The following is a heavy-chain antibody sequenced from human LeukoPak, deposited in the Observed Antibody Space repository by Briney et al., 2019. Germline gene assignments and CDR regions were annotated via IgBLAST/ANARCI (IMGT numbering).Heavy chain of an antibody. J-gene: IGHJ3*02. D-gene: IGHD3-22*01. CDR3: ARGPYSYDSSGTFDI. CDR1: GDSISSGDYY. Sequence: PSETLSLTCTVSGDSISSGDYYWSWIRQPAGKGLEWIGRISSSGSTNYNPSLKSRVTISVDTSKNQFSLKLSSVTAADTAVYFCARGPYSYDSSGTFDIWGQGTMVTVSS. CDR2: ISSSGST. V-gene: IGHV4-61*02.